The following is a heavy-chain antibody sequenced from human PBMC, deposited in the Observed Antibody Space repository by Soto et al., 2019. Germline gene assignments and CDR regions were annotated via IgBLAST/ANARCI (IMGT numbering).Heavy chain of an antibody. CDR1: GYTLTELS. V-gene: IGHV1-24*01. CDR2: VDAEDGET. J-gene: IGHJ3*02. CDR3: ATGDYSYRDAFDI. Sequence: QVQLVQSGAEVKKPGASVKVSCKVSGYTLTELSMHWVRQAPGKGREWLGGVDAEDGETLYAQKSQGRVSVTEETSTDTDYMELSRLRYEDTAVDYCATGDYSYRDAFDIWGQGTMVTVSS. D-gene: IGHD3-22*01.